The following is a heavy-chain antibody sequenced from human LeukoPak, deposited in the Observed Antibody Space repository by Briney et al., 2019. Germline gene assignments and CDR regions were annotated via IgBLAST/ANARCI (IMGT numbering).Heavy chain of an antibody. CDR3: AKDSGVDNTILTGSPWFFDL. J-gene: IGHJ2*01. CDR1: GFSFSSYG. D-gene: IGHD3-9*01. CDR2: IRNDGINK. Sequence: GGSLRLSCAASGFSFSSYGMHWVRQAPGKGLEWVAFIRNDGINKYYADSVKGRFTISRDNSRNTLYLQMNNLKTEDTAVYSCAKDSGVDNTILTGSPWFFDLWGRGTLVTVSS. V-gene: IGHV3-30*02.